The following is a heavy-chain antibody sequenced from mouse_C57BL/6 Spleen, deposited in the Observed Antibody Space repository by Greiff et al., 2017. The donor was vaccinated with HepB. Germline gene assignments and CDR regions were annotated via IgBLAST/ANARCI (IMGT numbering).Heavy chain of an antibody. D-gene: IGHD4-1*01. Sequence: VQLQQSGPELVKPGASVKISCKASGYSFTGYYMNWVKQSPEKSLEWIGEINPSTGGTTYNQKFKAKATLTVDKSSSTAYMQLKSLTSDDSAVYYCAKLGDWYFDVWGTGTTVTVSS. V-gene: IGHV1-42*01. CDR2: INPSTGGT. CDR1: GYSFTGYY. CDR3: AKLGDWYFDV. J-gene: IGHJ1*03.